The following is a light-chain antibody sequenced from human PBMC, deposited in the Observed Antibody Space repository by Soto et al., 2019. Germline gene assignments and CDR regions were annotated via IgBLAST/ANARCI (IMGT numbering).Light chain of an antibody. CDR1: QSVSSSY. CDR2: GAS. V-gene: IGKV3-20*01. Sequence: IVLPQYPGTLSLSPGERATLSCRAIQSVSSSYLAWYQQKPGQAPRLLIYGASSRATVIPDRFSGSGSGTDFTLTISRLEPEDFAVYYCQQYGSSPSWTFGQGTKVDI. J-gene: IGKJ1*01. CDR3: QQYGSSPSWT.